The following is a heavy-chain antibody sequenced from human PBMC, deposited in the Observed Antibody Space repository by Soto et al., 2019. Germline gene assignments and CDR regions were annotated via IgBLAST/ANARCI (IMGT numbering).Heavy chain of an antibody. CDR3: ARVDDYVWGSYRGALDY. Sequence: SETLSLTCDVYGGSFSDYIWTWIRQTPEKGLQWIGQINHSRSANYNPSLKSRVTISVDTSKNQFSLKLSSVTAADTALYYCARVDDYVWGSYRGALDYWGQGTLVTISS. D-gene: IGHD3-16*02. CDR2: INHSRSA. J-gene: IGHJ4*02. V-gene: IGHV4-34*01. CDR1: GGSFSDYI.